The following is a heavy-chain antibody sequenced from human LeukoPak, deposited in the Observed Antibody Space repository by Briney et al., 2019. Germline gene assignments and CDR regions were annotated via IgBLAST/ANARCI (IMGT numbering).Heavy chain of an antibody. D-gene: IGHD3-22*01. Sequence: SETLSLTCTVSGGSISSYYWSWIRQPPGKRLEWIGYIYYSGSTNYNPSLKSRVTISVDTSKNQFSLKLSSVTAADTAVYYCARYPDYYDSSGYYGGGDYWGQGTLVTVSS. V-gene: IGHV4-59*01. CDR2: IYYSGST. CDR1: GGSISSYY. J-gene: IGHJ4*02. CDR3: ARYPDYYDSSGYYGGGDY.